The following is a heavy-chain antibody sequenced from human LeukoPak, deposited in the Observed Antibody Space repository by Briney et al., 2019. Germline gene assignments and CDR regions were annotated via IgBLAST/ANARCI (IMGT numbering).Heavy chain of an antibody. CDR3: ARGAQGVRYDFWSGYYDY. J-gene: IGHJ4*02. V-gene: IGHV1-2*02. Sequence: EASVKVSCKASGYTFTSYDINWVRQATGQGLEWMGWINPNSGGTNYAQKFQGRVTMTRDTSISTAYMELSRLRSDDTAVYYCARGAQGVRYDFWSGYYDYWGQGTLVTVSS. D-gene: IGHD3-3*01. CDR2: INPNSGGT. CDR1: GYTFTSYD.